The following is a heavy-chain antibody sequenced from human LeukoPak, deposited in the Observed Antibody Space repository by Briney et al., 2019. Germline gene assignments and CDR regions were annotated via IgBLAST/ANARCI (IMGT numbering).Heavy chain of an antibody. V-gene: IGHV4-61*02. CDR1: GGSISSGSYY. Sequence: SQTLSLTCTVSGGSISSGSYYWSWIRQPAGKGLEWIGRIYTSGSTNYNPSLKSRVTISVDTSKNQFSLKLSSVTAADSAVYYCARELASGMIVVVPSWFDPWGQGTLVTVSS. CDR3: ARELASGMIVVVPSWFDP. D-gene: IGHD3-22*01. J-gene: IGHJ5*02. CDR2: IYTSGST.